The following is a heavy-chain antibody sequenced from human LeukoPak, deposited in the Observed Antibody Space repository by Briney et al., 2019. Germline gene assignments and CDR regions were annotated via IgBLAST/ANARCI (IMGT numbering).Heavy chain of an antibody. CDR2: IRYDGNNK. Sequence: PGGSLRLSCAASGFTFSRNGMHWVRQAPGKGLEWVAFIRYDGNNKYYAGSVKGRFTISRDNSKNTLYLQVNSLRAEDTAVYYCAKGSDYYDSSGYSHWGQGTLVTVSS. CDR3: AKGSDYYDSSGYSH. D-gene: IGHD3-22*01. CDR1: GFTFSRNG. V-gene: IGHV3-30*02. J-gene: IGHJ4*02.